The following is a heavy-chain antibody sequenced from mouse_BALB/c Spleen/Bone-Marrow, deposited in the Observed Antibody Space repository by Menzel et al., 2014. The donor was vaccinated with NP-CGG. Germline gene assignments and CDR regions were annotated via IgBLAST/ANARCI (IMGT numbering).Heavy chain of an antibody. J-gene: IGHJ2*01. CDR2: IYPGSGST. D-gene: IGHD1-2*01. V-gene: IGHV1S22*01. Sequence: LQESGSELVRPGASVKLSCKASGYTFTSYWMHWVKQRHGQGLEWIGNIYPGSGSTNYDEKFKSKGTLTVDTSSSTAYMHLSSLTSEDSAVYYCTRGGTTAFDYWGQGTTLTGSS. CDR1: GYTFTSYW. CDR3: TRGGTTAFDY.